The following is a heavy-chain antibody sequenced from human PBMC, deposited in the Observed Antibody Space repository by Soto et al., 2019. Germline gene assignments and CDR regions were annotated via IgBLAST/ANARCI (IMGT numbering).Heavy chain of an antibody. CDR1: GFTFSDYY. V-gene: IGHV3-11*04. CDR3: VKDEGIEAMDV. CDR2: ISSSGSVI. J-gene: IGHJ6*02. Sequence: PGGSLRLSCAASGFTFSDYYMSWIRQAPGQGLEWVSYISSSGSVIYYADSVKGRFSASRDNAKNSLSLQMDSLRPDDTAIYFCVKDEGIEAMDVWGQGTTVTVSS. D-gene: IGHD3-3*02.